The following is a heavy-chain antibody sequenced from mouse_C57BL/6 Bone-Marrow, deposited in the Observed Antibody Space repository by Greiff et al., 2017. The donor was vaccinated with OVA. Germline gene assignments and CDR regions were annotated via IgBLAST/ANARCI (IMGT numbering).Heavy chain of an antibody. D-gene: IGHD2-5*01. Sequence: VQLQQSGAELARPGASVKLSCKASGYTFTSYGISWVKQRPGQGLEWIGEIYPRSGNTYYNEKFKGKATLTADKSSSTAYMELRSLTSEDSAVYYCAVYYSNLFAYWGQGTLVTVSA. CDR1: GYTFTSYG. CDR2: IYPRSGNT. V-gene: IGHV1-81*01. J-gene: IGHJ3*01. CDR3: AVYYSNLFAY.